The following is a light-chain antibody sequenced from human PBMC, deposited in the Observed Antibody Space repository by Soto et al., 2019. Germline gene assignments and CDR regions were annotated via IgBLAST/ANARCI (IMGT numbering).Light chain of an antibody. CDR2: GAS. CDR1: QSVSNNY. Sequence: EIVLTQSPGTLSLSPGERATLSCRASQSVSNNYLAWYQQKPGHAPRLLIYGASNRATGIPDRLSGSGSGTDFTLTISRLEPEDFAVYYCQQYGSSVTFGQGTKVDIK. CDR3: QQYGSSVT. V-gene: IGKV3-20*01. J-gene: IGKJ1*01.